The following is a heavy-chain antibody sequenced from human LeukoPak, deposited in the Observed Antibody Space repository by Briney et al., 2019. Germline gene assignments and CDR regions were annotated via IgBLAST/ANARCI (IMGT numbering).Heavy chain of an antibody. CDR1: GFTFSSYA. D-gene: IGHD3-22*01. CDR3: ATRPSSDSSGYLNAFEI. J-gene: IGHJ3*02. V-gene: IGHV3-30-3*01. Sequence: SGGSLRLSCAASGFTFSSYAMHWVRQAPGKGLEWVAVISYDGSNKYYADSVKGRFTISRDNSKNSLYLQMNSLRAEDTAVYYCATRPSSDSSGYLNAFEIWGQGTMVTVSS. CDR2: ISYDGSNK.